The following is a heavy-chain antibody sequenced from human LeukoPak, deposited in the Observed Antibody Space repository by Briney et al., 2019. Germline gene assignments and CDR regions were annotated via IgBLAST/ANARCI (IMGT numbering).Heavy chain of an antibody. CDR3: ARTGDTVVRGVLTRIHRQFYYYMDV. CDR1: GYTFITYD. D-gene: IGHD3-10*01. V-gene: IGHV1-8*03. CDR2: MNPNNGNT. J-gene: IGHJ6*03. Sequence: ASVKVSCKALGYTFITYDISWVRQATGQGLEWMGWMNPNNGNTGYAQKFQGRVTFTRDPSTGTAYMELSSLRSDDTAVYFCARTGDTVVRGVLTRIHRQFYYYMDVWGTGTTVIVSS.